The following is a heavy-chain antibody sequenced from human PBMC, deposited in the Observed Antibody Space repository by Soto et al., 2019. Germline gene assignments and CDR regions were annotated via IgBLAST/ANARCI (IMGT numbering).Heavy chain of an antibody. D-gene: IGHD1-26*01. J-gene: IGHJ3*02. CDR1: GGTFSSYA. CDR2: IIPIFGTA. V-gene: IGHV1-69*01. Sequence: QVQLVQSGAEVKKPGSSVKVSCKASGGTFSSYAISWVRQAPGQGLEWMGGIIPIFGTANYAQKFQATVTITADESTSTANMEMSSLRSEDTVGYYCAGDQVSLRPGDKSGCDYSGAFDIWGQGTMVTVSS. CDR3: AGDQVSLRPGDKSGCDYSGAFDI.